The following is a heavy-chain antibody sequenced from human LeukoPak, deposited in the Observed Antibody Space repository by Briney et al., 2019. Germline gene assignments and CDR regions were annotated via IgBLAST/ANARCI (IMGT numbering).Heavy chain of an antibody. V-gene: IGHV3-21*01. J-gene: IGHJ1*01. CDR3: ARARYSSSWPLPLAVN. Sequence: GGSLRLSCAASGFTFSSYSMNWVRQAPGKGLEWVSSISSSSSYIYYADSVKGRFTISRDNAKNSLYLQMNSLRAEDTAVYYCARARYSSSWPLPLAVNWGQGTLVTVSS. CDR2: ISSSSSYI. D-gene: IGHD6-13*01. CDR1: GFTFSSYS.